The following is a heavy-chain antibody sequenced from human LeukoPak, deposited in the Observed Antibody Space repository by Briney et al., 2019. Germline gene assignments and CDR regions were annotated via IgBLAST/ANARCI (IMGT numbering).Heavy chain of an antibody. CDR2: ISAYNGNT. J-gene: IGHJ3*02. CDR1: GYTFTSYG. V-gene: IGHV1-18*01. CDR3: ASGYSAVGYCSGGSCYSAFDI. D-gene: IGHD2-15*01. Sequence: GASVKVSCKASGYTFTSYGISWVRQAPGQGLEWMGWISAYNGNTNYAQKLQGRVTMTTDTSTSTAYMELRSLRSDDTAVYYCASGYSAVGYCSGGSCYSAFDIWGPGTMVTVSS.